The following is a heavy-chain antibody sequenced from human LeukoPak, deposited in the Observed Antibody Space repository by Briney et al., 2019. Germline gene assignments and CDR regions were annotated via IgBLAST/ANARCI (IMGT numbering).Heavy chain of an antibody. CDR2: ITKGGASV. V-gene: IGHV3-48*03. Sequence: GGSLRLSCATWGLTLSNYEMNGVRLTPGKGREGISYITKGGASVLYAESVKGRFTISRDNANNSLYLQMNSLRAEDTAFYFCARLSVAVTRRFDLWGQGTLVTVSS. CDR1: GLTLSNYE. CDR3: ARLSVAVTRRFDL. J-gene: IGHJ5*02. D-gene: IGHD6-19*01.